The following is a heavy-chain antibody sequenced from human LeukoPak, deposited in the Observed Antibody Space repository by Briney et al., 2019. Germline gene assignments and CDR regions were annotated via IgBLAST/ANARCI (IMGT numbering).Heavy chain of an antibody. CDR1: GFTVSSNY. CDR2: IYSGGST. CDR3: ARDPIVVVPAAMLDY. D-gene: IGHD2-2*01. J-gene: IGHJ4*02. Sequence: GGSLRLSCAASGFTVSSNYMSWVRQAPGKGLEWVSVIYSGGSTYYADSVKGRFTISRDNSKNTLYLQMNSLRAEDTAVYYCARDPIVVVPAAMLDYWGQGTLVTVSS. V-gene: IGHV3-66*01.